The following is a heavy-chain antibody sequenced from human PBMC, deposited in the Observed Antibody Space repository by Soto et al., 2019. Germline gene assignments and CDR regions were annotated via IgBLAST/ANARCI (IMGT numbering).Heavy chain of an antibody. V-gene: IGHV3-30*03. CDR2: ISGNGSNK. J-gene: IGHJ4*02. CDR3: ARAYRQIFGVVINYYFDY. CDR1: GFTFCSYA. Sequence: LRLSCAASGFTFCSYAMTWVRQAPGKGQEWVAVISGNGSNKYYADSVKGRFTISRDNSKNTLYLQMNSLRAEDTAVYYCARAYRQIFGVVINYYFDYWGQGTPVTVSS. D-gene: IGHD3-3*01.